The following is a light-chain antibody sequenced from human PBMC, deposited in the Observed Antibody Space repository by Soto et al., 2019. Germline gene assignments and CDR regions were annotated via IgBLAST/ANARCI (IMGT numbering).Light chain of an antibody. CDR1: QSASSSY. Sequence: EVVLTQSPGTLSLSPGERATLSCRASQSASSSYLAWYQQKPGQAPRLLIYGASSRATGLPDRFSGSGSGTDFTLTISRLEPEDFAVYYCQQYGSSPLTFGGGTKVEIK. CDR3: QQYGSSPLT. CDR2: GAS. J-gene: IGKJ4*01. V-gene: IGKV3-20*01.